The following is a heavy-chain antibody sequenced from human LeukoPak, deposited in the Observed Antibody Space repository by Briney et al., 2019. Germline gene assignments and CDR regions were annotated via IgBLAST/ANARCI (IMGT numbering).Heavy chain of an antibody. Sequence: GGSLRLSCIASGFTVSSTYMSWVRQAPGKGLEWVSVTYSGGSTYYADSVKGRCTISRDNSKNTLYLQMNSLRGEDTAVYYCARHMSQSIAAAETWGLGTLVTVSS. D-gene: IGHD6-13*01. V-gene: IGHV3-66*04. CDR3: ARHMSQSIAAAET. CDR2: TYSGGST. J-gene: IGHJ5*02. CDR1: GFTVSSTY.